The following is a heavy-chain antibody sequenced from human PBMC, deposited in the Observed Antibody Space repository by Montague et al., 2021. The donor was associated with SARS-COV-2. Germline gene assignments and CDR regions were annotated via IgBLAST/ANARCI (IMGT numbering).Heavy chain of an antibody. CDR3: ARDALRESYYGLDV. CDR2: IYYVGST. J-gene: IGHJ6*02. CDR1: GGSMSSSDYH. D-gene: IGHD3-10*01. Sequence: SETLSLTCTVSGGSMSSSDYHWVWIRRPPGKGLEFLGSIYYVGSTYYNASLRSRVTTSVDTSKNQFSLKVASVTAADTAVYFCARDALRESYYGLDVWGQGTTVIVSS. V-gene: IGHV4-39*07.